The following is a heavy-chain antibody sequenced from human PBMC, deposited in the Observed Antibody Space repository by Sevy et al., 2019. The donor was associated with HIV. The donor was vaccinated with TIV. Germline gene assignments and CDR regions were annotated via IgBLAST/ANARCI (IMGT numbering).Heavy chain of an antibody. D-gene: IGHD6-13*01. V-gene: IGHV3-30*18. CDR2: ISYDGKNE. CDR1: GFTFYNYG. J-gene: IGHJ4*02. Sequence: GGSLRLSCAGSGFTFYNYGIHWVRQAPGKGLEWVTMISYDGKNENYADSVKGRFTISRDNSKNTVYLQMNSLIPDDTAIYYCAKDRSGSWSVDYWGQGTLVTVSS. CDR3: AKDRSGSWSVDY.